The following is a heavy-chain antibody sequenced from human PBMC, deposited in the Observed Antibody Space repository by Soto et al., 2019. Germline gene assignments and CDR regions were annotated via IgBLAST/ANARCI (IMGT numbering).Heavy chain of an antibody. CDR2: IYYSGST. CDR1: GGSVSSGSYY. J-gene: IGHJ5*02. CDR3: VRFLYSNYVLGWFDP. Sequence: ASETLSLTCTVSGGSVSSGSYYWSWIRQPPGKGLEWIGYIYYSGSTNYNPSLKSRVTISVDTSKNQFSLKLSSVTAADTAVYYCVRFLYSNYVLGWFDPWGQGTLVTVSS. V-gene: IGHV4-61*01. D-gene: IGHD4-4*01.